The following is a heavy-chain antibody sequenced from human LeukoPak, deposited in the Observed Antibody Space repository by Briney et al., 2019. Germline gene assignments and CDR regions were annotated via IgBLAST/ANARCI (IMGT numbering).Heavy chain of an antibody. Sequence: GGSLRLSCAASGFTFSSNGMHWVRQAPGKGLGWVSRINEDGRTTNYADSVKGRSTIFRDNPKNTLYLQMNSLRAEDTAVYYCVRDLGGRSGHWGQGTLVTVSS. CDR2: INEDGRTT. J-gene: IGHJ4*02. D-gene: IGHD1-26*01. CDR3: VRDLGGRSGH. V-gene: IGHV3-74*01. CDR1: GFTFSSNG.